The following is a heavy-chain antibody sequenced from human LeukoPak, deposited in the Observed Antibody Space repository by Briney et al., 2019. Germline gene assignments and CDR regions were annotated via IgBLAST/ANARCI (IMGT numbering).Heavy chain of an antibody. CDR3: ARVGFAGNILERAHYYYYMDV. V-gene: IGHV1-2*02. CDR1: GYTFSDYS. D-gene: IGHD1-1*01. CDR2: INPNSGGT. J-gene: IGHJ6*03. Sequence: ASVTVSCKASGYTFSDYSMYWVRQAPGQGLEWMGWINPNSGGTNYAQKFQGRVTMTRDTSISTAYMEVSGLRFDDSATYYCARVGFAGNILERAHYYYYMDVWGQGTTVTVSS.